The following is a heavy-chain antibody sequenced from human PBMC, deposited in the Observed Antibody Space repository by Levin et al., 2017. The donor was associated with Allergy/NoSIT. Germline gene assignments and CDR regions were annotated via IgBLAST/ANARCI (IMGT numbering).Heavy chain of an antibody. J-gene: IGHJ4*02. V-gene: IGHV4-34*01. CDR2: INHSGST. CDR1: GGSFSGYY. CDR3: SRGRRYLVRRLQRVTRPIEYYFDY. Sequence: TASETLSLTCAVYGGSFSGYYWSWIRQPPGQGLEWIGEINHSGSTNYNPSLKSRITISVDTSKNQFSLKLTSVTAADTAVYFCSRGRRYLVRRLQRVTRPIEYYFDYWGQGALVAVSS. D-gene: IGHD6-6*01.